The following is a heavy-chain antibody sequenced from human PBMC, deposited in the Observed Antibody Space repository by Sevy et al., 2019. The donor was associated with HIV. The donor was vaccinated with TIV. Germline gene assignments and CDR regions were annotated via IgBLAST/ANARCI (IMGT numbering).Heavy chain of an antibody. Sequence: SQTLSLTCAISGDSVYSNSTAWNWIRQSPSRGLEWLGRTYYRSKWYNDYAVSVKSRITINPDTSKNQFSLQLNSVTPEDTAVYYCARAVVVRAVVVVVPAAFDPWGQGSLVTVSS. CDR3: ARAVVVRAVVVVVPAAFDP. CDR1: GDSVYSNSTA. V-gene: IGHV6-1*01. J-gene: IGHJ5*02. CDR2: TYYRSKWYN. D-gene: IGHD2-2*01.